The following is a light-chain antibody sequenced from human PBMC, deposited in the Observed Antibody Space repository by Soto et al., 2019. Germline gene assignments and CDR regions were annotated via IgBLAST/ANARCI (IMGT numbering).Light chain of an antibody. V-gene: IGLV2-14*01. CDR2: EVS. CDR3: SSYTTGSTLYV. J-gene: IGLJ1*01. Sequence: QSVLTQPPSASGSPGQSITISCTGSSNDIGAYKYVSWYQQYPGKAPKLIIFEVSNRPSGVSNRFSGSKSGNTASLTIAGLQAEDEADYHCSSYTTGSTLYVFGGGTKLTVL. CDR1: SNDIGAYKY.